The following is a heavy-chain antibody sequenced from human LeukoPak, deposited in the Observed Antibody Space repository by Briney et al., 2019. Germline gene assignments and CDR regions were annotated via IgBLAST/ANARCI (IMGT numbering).Heavy chain of an antibody. Sequence: GGSLRLSCAASGFTFSSYVMNWVRQAPGKGLEWVSAISGSGGSTYYADSVKGRFTISRDNAKNSLYLQMNSLRAEDTALYYCASGGIYYGAAFDFWGQGTLVTVSS. CDR2: ISGSGGST. V-gene: IGHV3-23*01. CDR3: ASGGIYYGAAFDF. J-gene: IGHJ4*02. D-gene: IGHD1-26*01. CDR1: GFTFSSYV.